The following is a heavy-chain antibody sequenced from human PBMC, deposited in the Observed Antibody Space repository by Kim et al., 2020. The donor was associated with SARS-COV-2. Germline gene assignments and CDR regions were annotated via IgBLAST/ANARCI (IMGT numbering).Heavy chain of an antibody. CDR3: ARQYYYGGGDY. Sequence: SETLSLTCTVSGGSISSSSYYWGWIRQPPGKGLEWIGSIYYSGSTYYNPSLKSRVTISVDTSKNQFSLKLSSVTAADTAVYYCARQYYYGGGDYWGQGTLVTVSS. V-gene: IGHV4-39*01. CDR2: IYYSGST. D-gene: IGHD3-10*01. CDR1: GGSISSSSYY. J-gene: IGHJ4*02.